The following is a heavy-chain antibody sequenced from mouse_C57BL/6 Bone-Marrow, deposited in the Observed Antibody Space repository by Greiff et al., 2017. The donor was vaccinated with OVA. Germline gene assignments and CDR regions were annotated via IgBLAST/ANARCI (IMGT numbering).Heavy chain of an antibody. J-gene: IGHJ2*01. CDR2: IYIGNGYT. V-gene: IGHV1-58*01. CDR1: GYTFTSYG. Sequence: EVQLQQSGAVLVRPGSSVKMSCKPSGYTFTSYGINWVKQRPGQGLEWIGYIYIGNGYTEYNEKFKGKATLTSDTSSSTAYMQLSSLTSEDSAIYFCARFDYGSSYGYFDYWGQGTTLTVSS. CDR3: ARFDYGSSYGYFDY. D-gene: IGHD1-1*01.